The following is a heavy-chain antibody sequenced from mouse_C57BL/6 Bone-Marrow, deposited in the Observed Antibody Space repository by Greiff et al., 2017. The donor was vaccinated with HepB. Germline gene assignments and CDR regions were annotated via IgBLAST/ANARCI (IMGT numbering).Heavy chain of an antibody. CDR3: TNAYYYSSSYDWFAY. V-gene: IGHV14-4*01. D-gene: IGHD1-1*01. CDR1: GFNIKDDY. CDR2: IDPENGDT. J-gene: IGHJ3*01. Sequence: VQLQQSGAELVRPGASVKLSCTASGFNIKDDYMHWVKQRPEQGLEWIGWIDPENGDTEYASKFQGKATITADTSSNTAYLQLSSLTSEDTAVYYCTNAYYYSSSYDWFAYWGQGTLVTVSA.